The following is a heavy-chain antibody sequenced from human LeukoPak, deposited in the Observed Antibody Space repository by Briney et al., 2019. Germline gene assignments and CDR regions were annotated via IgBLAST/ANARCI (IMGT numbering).Heavy chain of an antibody. J-gene: IGHJ4*02. CDR1: GFTFSSYA. Sequence: PGGSLRLSCAASGFTFSSYAMSWVRQAPGKGLEWVSAISGSGGSTYYADSVKGRFTISRDNARNSVYMEMNDLIDEDTAFYYCARGENGSFDRWGRGTLVIVSS. D-gene: IGHD3-10*01. CDR3: ARGENGSFDR. CDR2: ISGSGGST. V-gene: IGHV3-23*01.